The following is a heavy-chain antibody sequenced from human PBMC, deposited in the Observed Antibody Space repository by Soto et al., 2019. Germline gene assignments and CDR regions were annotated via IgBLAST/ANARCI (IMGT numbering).Heavy chain of an antibody. V-gene: IGHV3-23*01. CDR2: ISGSGGST. Sequence: LRLSCAASGFTFSSYAMSWVRQAPGKGLEWVSAISGSGGSTYYADSVEGRFTISRDNSKNTLYLQMNSLRAEDTAVYYCAKCDCYQPCYFDYWGQGTLVTVSS. D-gene: IGHD2-21*02. CDR1: GFTFSSYA. CDR3: AKCDCYQPCYFDY. J-gene: IGHJ4*02.